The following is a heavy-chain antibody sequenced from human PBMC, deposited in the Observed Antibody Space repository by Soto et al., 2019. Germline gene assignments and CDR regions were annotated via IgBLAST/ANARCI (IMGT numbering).Heavy chain of an antibody. CDR1: GDSLSSNSAA. Sequence: PSQTLSLTCAISGDSLSSNSAAWNWIRQSPSRGLEWLGRTYYRSKWYNDYAVSVKSRIAINPDTSKNQFSLQLNSVTPEDTAMYYCARDAGTYCSSTSCHNWFDPWGPGTQVTVSS. CDR3: ARDAGTYCSSTSCHNWFDP. V-gene: IGHV6-1*01. J-gene: IGHJ5*02. CDR2: TYYRSKWYN. D-gene: IGHD2-2*01.